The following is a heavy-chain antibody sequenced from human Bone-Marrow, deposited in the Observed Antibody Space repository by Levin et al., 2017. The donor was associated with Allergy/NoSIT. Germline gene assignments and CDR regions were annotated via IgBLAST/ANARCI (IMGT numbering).Heavy chain of an antibody. CDR2: IYYSGSP. D-gene: IGHD3-22*01. Sequence: GSLRLSCTVSGGSLTSGSNYWSWIRQPPGTGLEWLGYIYYSGSPNYSPSLKNRLTITVDTSKNQFYLNLNSVTAADTAVYYCARYPDSSGYYDDAFDIWGQGTLVAVSS. V-gene: IGHV4-61*01. CDR3: ARYPDSSGYYDDAFDI. J-gene: IGHJ3*02. CDR1: GGSLTSGSNY.